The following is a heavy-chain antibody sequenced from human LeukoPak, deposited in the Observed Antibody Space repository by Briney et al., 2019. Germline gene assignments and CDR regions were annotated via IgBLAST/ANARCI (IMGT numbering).Heavy chain of an antibody. J-gene: IGHJ3*02. CDR3: ARHIVATNDAFDI. V-gene: IGHV4-59*08. CDR1: GGSISSYY. D-gene: IGHD5-12*01. CDR2: IYYSGST. Sequence: SETLSLTCTVSGGSISSYYWGWIRQPPGKGLEWIGYIYYSGSTNYNPSLKSRVTISVDTSKNQFSLKLSSVTAADTAVYYCARHIVATNDAFDIWGQGTMVTVSS.